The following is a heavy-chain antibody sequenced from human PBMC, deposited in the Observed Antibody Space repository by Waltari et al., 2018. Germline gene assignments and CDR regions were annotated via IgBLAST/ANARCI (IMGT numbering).Heavy chain of an antibody. V-gene: IGHV4-39*07. Sequence: QLQLQESGPGLVKPSETLSLTCTVSGGSISSSSYYWGWIRQPPGKGLEWIGSIYYSGSTYYNPSLKCRVTISVDTSKNQFSLKLSSVTAADTAVYYCFGRAAAEDDGMDVWGQGTTVTVSS. CDR3: FGRAAAEDDGMDV. D-gene: IGHD6-13*01. CDR2: IYYSGST. CDR1: GGSISSSSYY. J-gene: IGHJ6*02.